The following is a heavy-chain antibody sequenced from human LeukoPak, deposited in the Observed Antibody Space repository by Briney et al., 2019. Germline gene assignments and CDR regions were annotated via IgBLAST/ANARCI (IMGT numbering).Heavy chain of an antibody. CDR2: IYYSGST. V-gene: IGHV4-59*01. CDR3: ARAGYSSGWYIDY. Sequence: KPSETLSLTCTVSGGSISRYYWSWLRQPPGKGLEWIGYIYYSGSTNYNPSLKSRVTISVDTSKNQFSLKLSSVTAADTAVYYCARAGYSSGWYIDYWGQGTLVTVSS. CDR1: GGSISRYY. J-gene: IGHJ4*02. D-gene: IGHD6-19*01.